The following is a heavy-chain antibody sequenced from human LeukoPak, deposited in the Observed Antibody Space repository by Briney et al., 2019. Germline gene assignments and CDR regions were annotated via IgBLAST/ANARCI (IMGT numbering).Heavy chain of an antibody. CDR1: GYTLTELS. CDR3: ARRDGTMVRGGGDV. CDR2: FDPEDGET. J-gene: IGHJ6*02. V-gene: IGHV1-24*01. Sequence: ASVKVSCKVSGYTLTELSMHWVRQAPGKGLEWMGGFDPEDGETIYAQKFQGRVTMTEDTSTDTAYMELNSLRAEDTAVYYCARRDGTMVRGGGDVWGQGTTVTVSS. D-gene: IGHD3-10*01.